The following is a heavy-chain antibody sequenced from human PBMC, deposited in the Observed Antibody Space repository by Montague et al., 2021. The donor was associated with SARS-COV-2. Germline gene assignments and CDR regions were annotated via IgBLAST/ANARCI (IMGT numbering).Heavy chain of an antibody. J-gene: IGHJ4*02. Sequence: LRLSCAASGFTFSDYYMAWIRQAPGKGLEWIADINKGGYGTHYADSLRGRFTISRDNAKNSLYLQLNSLRDEDTAVYFCAREIYTGASYYYWGQGALVTVSS. D-gene: IGHD7-27*01. V-gene: IGHV3-11*01. CDR3: AREIYTGASYYY. CDR2: INKGGYGT. CDR1: GFTFSDYY.